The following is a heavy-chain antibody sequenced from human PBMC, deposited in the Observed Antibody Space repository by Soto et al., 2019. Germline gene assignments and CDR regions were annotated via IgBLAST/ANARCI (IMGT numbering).Heavy chain of an antibody. V-gene: IGHV4-39*01. CDR3: ARHNRVVAATEDI. D-gene: IGHD2-15*01. CDR1: GGSISSSSYY. Sequence: SETLSLTCTVSGGSISSSSYYWGWIRQPPGKGLEWIGSIYYSGSTYYNPSLKSRVTISVDTSKNKFSLKLSSVTAADTAVYYCARHNRVVAATEDIWGQGTMVTVSS. J-gene: IGHJ3*02. CDR2: IYYSGST.